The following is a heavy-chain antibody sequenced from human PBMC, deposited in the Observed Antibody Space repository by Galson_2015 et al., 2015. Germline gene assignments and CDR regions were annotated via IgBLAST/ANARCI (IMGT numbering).Heavy chain of an antibody. Sequence: SLRLSCAASGFTFSSYGMHWVRQAPGKGLEWVAVIWYDGSNKYYADSVKGRFTISRDNSKNTLYLQMNSLRAEDTAVYYCARDTHYGGKVPTDYWGQGTLVTVSS. CDR2: IWYDGSNK. CDR3: ARDTHYGGKVPTDY. V-gene: IGHV3-33*01. CDR1: GFTFSSYG. D-gene: IGHD4-23*01. J-gene: IGHJ4*02.